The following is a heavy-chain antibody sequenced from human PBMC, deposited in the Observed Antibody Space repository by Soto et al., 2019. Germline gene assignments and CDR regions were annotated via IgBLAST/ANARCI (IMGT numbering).Heavy chain of an antibody. Sequence: GGSLRLCCAASGFSFGSYALSWVRQAPGKGLEWVSTISGSDGKTFYADSVKGRFSISRDTSQSTLYLQMNSLRADDTAMYYCARWSYLDYWGQGTRVTVSS. V-gene: IGHV3-23*01. CDR1: GFSFGSYA. CDR2: ISGSDGKT. CDR3: ARWSYLDY. D-gene: IGHD3-3*01. J-gene: IGHJ4*02.